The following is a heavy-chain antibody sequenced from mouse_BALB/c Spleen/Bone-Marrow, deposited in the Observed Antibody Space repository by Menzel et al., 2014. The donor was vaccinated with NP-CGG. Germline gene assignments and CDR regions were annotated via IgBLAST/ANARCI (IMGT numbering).Heavy chain of an antibody. CDR2: ISSGGGYT. CDR3: ARQGNDYAAWFAY. D-gene: IGHD2-4*01. V-gene: IGHV5-6*01. J-gene: IGHJ3*01. CDR1: GFTFSSYG. Sequence: DVHLVESGGDLVKPGGSLKLSCAASGFTFSSYGMSWVRQTPDKRLEWVATISSGGGYTYYPDSVKGRSTISRDNAKNTLYLQMSSLKSEDAAMYYCARQGNDYAAWFAYWGQGTLVTVSA.